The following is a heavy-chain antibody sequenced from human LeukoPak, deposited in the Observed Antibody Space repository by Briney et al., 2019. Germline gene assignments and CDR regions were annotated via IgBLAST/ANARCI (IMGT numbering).Heavy chain of an antibody. J-gene: IGHJ4*02. D-gene: IGHD5-18*01. V-gene: IGHV3-30-3*01. CDR3: ARDFLGYSYGYLGY. CDR2: ISYDGSNK. Sequence: GGSLRLSCAASGFTFSSYATHWVRQAPGKGLEWVAVISYDGSNKYYADSVKGRFTISRDNSKNTLYLQMNSLRAEDTAVYYCARDFLGYSYGYLGYWGQGTLVTVSS. CDR1: GFTFSSYA.